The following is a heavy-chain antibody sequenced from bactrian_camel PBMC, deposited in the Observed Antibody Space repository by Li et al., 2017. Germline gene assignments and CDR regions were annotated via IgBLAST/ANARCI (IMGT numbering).Heavy chain of an antibody. CDR1: GALLSTHG. J-gene: IGHJ6*01. CDR3: AARGPYCYTKLSVRDFTY. D-gene: IGHD2*01. CDR2: INSDGST. V-gene: IGHV3S40*01. Sequence: VQLVESGGGSVQPGGSLRLSRKVSGALLSTHGLTWLRQAEGKGLTWLGTINSDGSTYYRDVDNVKGRFTISKDNAERMLYLQMNDLEPEDTAMYYCAARGPYCYTKLSVRDFTYWGQGTHVTVS.